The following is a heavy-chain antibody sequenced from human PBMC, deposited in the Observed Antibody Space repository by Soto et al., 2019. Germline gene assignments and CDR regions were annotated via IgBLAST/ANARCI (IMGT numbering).Heavy chain of an antibody. CDR3: AKDRIMITFGGVIVSAFDI. D-gene: IGHD3-16*02. CDR1: GFTFSSYA. CDR2: ISGSGGST. J-gene: IGHJ3*02. Sequence: GSLRLSCAASGFTFSSYAMSWVRQAPGKGLEWVSAISGSGGSTYYADSVKGRFTISRDNSKNALYLQMNSLRAEDTAVYYCAKDRIMITFGGVIVSAFDIWGQGTMVTVSS. V-gene: IGHV3-23*01.